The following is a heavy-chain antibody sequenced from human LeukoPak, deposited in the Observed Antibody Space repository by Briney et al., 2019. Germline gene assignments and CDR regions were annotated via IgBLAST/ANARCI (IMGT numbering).Heavy chain of an antibody. CDR3: ARQFGDYVWGSYRPCWFDP. CDR1: GGSISSYY. Sequence: SETLSLTCTVSGGSISSYYWSWIRQPPGKRLEWIGYIYYSGSTNYNPSLKSRVTISVDTSKNQFSLKLSSVTAADTAVYYCARQFGDYVWGSYRPCWFDPWGQGTLVTVSS. D-gene: IGHD3-16*02. V-gene: IGHV4-59*08. CDR2: IYYSGST. J-gene: IGHJ5*02.